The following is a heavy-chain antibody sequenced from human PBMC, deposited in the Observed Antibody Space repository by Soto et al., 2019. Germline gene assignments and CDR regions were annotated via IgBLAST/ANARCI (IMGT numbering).Heavy chain of an antibody. CDR1: GYTFTSYA. CDR3: ARDRGLLWFGELLYPDYFDY. Sequence: ASVKVSCKASGYTFTSYAMHLVRQAPGQRLEWMGWINAGNGNTKYSQKFQGRVTITRDTSASTAYMELSSLRSEDTAVYYCARDRGLLWFGELLYPDYFDYWGQGTLVTVSS. CDR2: INAGNGNT. V-gene: IGHV1-3*01. J-gene: IGHJ4*02. D-gene: IGHD3-10*01.